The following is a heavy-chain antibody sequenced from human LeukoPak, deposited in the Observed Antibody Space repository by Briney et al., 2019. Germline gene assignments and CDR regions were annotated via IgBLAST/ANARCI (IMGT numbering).Heavy chain of an antibody. CDR3: AKEKGFSYGTPLDY. Sequence: GGSLRLSCAASGFTSGTSWMNWVRQAPGKGLEWVSHISGSAGVTHYADSVKGRFTISRDNSKNTLYLQINSLRAEDTALYYCAKEKGFSYGTPLDYWGQGTLVTVSS. D-gene: IGHD5-18*01. CDR2: ISGSAGVT. CDR1: GFTSGTSW. J-gene: IGHJ4*02. V-gene: IGHV3-23*01.